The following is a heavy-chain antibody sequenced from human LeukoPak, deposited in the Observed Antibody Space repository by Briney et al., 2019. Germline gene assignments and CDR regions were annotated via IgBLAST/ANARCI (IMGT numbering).Heavy chain of an antibody. Sequence: APVKVSCKASGYTFTSYAMNWVRQAPGQGLEWMGWINTNTGNPTYAQGFTGRFVFSLDTSVSTAYLQISSLKAEDTAVYYCARAEEWELLLGRWSSYYGMDVWGQGTTVTVSS. V-gene: IGHV7-4-1*02. CDR3: ARAEEWELLLGRWSSYYGMDV. D-gene: IGHD1-26*01. CDR1: GYTFTSYA. J-gene: IGHJ6*02. CDR2: INTNTGNP.